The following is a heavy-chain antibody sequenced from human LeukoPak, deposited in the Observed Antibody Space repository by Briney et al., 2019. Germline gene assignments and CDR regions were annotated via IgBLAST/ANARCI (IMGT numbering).Heavy chain of an antibody. D-gene: IGHD6-13*01. CDR1: GGSLSGYY. CDR3: VRGPPSIAAGGTVRYYYYGLDV. J-gene: IGHJ6*02. CDR2: INHVGST. Sequence: SETLSLTCAVYGGSLSGYYWTWIRQSPEMGLEWIGEINHVGSTNYNPSLKSRVTILVDTSKNQFSLKLSSVTAADTAVYYCVRGPPSIAAGGTVRYYYYGLDVWDPGTTVTVSS. V-gene: IGHV4-34*01.